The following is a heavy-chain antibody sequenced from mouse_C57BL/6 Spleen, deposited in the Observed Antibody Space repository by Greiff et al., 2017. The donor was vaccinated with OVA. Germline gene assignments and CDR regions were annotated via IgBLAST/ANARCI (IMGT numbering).Heavy chain of an antibody. CDR2: INPNNGGT. J-gene: IGHJ3*01. CDR3: ARAYYGSSYPAWFAY. CDR1: GYTFTDYY. D-gene: IGHD1-1*01. V-gene: IGHV1-26*01. Sequence: EVQLQQSGPELVKPGASVKISCKASGYTFTDYYMNWVKQSHGKSLEWIGDINPNNGGTSYNQKFKGKATLTVDKSSSTAYMELRSLTSEDSAVYYGARAYYGSSYPAWFAYWGQGTLVTVSA.